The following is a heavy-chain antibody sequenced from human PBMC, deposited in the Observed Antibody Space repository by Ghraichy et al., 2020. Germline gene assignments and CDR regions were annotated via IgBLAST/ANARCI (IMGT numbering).Heavy chain of an antibody. V-gene: IGHV3-7*01. CDR2: IKPDGTDK. CDR3: ARYATASSLVTTPNFDY. J-gene: IGHJ4*02. D-gene: IGHD1-1*01. CDR1: GFTLSTYW. Sequence: GGSLRLSCAASGFTLSTYWMTWVRQAPGKGLEWVANIKPDGTDKYYVDSVRGRFTISRDNAKNSLYLQMNSLRAEDTAVYYCARYATASSLVTTPNFDYWGQGILVTGSS.